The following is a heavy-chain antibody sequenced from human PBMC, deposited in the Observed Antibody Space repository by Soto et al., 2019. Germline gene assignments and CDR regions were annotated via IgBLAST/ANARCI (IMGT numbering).Heavy chain of an antibody. CDR2: IYYSGST. V-gene: IGHV4-30-4*01. J-gene: IGHJ6*02. CDR1: GGSISSGDYY. D-gene: IGHD6-13*01. Sequence: SETLSLTCTVSGGSISSGDYYWSWIRQPPGKGLEWIGYIYYSGSTYYNPSLKSRVTISVDTSKNQFSLKLSSVTAADTAVYYCARVAAAGHYYYYGMDVWGQGTTVTVYS. CDR3: ARVAAAGHYYYYGMDV.